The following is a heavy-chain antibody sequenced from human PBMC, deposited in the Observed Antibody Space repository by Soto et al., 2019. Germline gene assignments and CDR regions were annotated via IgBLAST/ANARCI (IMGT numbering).Heavy chain of an antibody. V-gene: IGHV3-9*01. CDR1: GFLFDDFD. D-gene: IGHD3-10*01. Sequence: VYLVESGGDLVQPGRSLRLTCLASGFLFDDFDMHWVRQGPGKGLEWVAGISWRTGDIVYADSVKGRFTISGDKAKQSLYLEMESLSFDDTAMYYCVKEQLRGGALGWWGFDGWGQGTLVTVSS. CDR3: VKEQLRGGALGWWGFDG. J-gene: IGHJ4*02. CDR2: ISWRTGDI.